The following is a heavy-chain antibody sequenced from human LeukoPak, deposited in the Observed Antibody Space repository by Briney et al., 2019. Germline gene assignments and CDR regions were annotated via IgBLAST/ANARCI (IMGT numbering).Heavy chain of an antibody. J-gene: IGHJ4*02. V-gene: IGHV3-30*18. D-gene: IGHD5-18*01. CDR1: GFTFSSYG. Sequence: PGGSLRLSCAASGFTFSSYGMHWVRQAPGKGLEWVAVISYDGTNKNYADSVKGRFTISRDNSKNTLYLQMNSLRAEDTAVYYCAKDLDTAVAPDYWGQGTLVTVSS. CDR3: AKDLDTAVAPDY. CDR2: ISYDGTNK.